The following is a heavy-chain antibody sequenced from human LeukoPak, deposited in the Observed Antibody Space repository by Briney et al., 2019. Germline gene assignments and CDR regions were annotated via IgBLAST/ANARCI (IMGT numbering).Heavy chain of an antibody. Sequence: SVKVSCKASGGTFISYAISWVRQAPGQGLEWMGGIIPIFGTANYAQKFQGRVTITADESTSTAYMELSSLRSEDTAVYYCAREGYSYGHDAFDIWGQGTMVTVSS. D-gene: IGHD5-18*01. CDR3: AREGYSYGHDAFDI. V-gene: IGHV1-69*13. CDR2: IIPIFGTA. J-gene: IGHJ3*02. CDR1: GGTFISYA.